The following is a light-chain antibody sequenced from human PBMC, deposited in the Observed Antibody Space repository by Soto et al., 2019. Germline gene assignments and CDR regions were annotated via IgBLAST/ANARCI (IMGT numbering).Light chain of an antibody. J-gene: IGKJ5*01. V-gene: IGKV3-20*01. CDR3: QQYGSSIT. CDR2: GAS. Sequence: EIVLTQSPVTLSLSPGERATLSCRASQSVHNYLAWYQQKPGQAPRLLIYGASSRATGIPDRFSGSGSGTDFTLTISRLEPEDFAVYYCQQYGSSITFGQGTRLEIK. CDR1: QSVHNY.